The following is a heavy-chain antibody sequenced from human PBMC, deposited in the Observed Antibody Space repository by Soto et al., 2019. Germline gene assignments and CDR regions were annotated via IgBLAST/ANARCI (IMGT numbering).Heavy chain of an antibody. CDR1: GYTFTSYY. CDR2: INPSGGST. D-gene: IGHD1-1*01. V-gene: IGHV1-46*03. J-gene: IGHJ4*02. CDR3: SRGYPPRDQLGNLPGAF. Sequence: QVQLVQSGAEVMQPGASVKVSCKAPGYTFTSYYIQWVRQAPGQGLEWMGIINPSGGSTNYAQKFQGRVTMTRDTSTSTVYMELSSLRSEDTAIYYCSRGYPPRDQLGNLPGAFWGQGTLVTVSS.